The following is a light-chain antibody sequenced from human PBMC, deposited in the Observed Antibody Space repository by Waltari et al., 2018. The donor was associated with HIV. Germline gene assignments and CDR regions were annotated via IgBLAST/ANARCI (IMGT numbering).Light chain of an antibody. CDR1: KLGDKY. J-gene: IGLJ1*01. CDR2: QDR. Sequence: SFALTQPPSLSVSPGQTVNISCSGDKLGDKYVCSYQQKSGQPPVLVMFQDRKRPSGIPERFSGSNSGNTATLTISGTQPIDEGDYYCQTWDSTTGVFGTGTRLTVL. V-gene: IGLV3-1*01. CDR3: QTWDSTTGV.